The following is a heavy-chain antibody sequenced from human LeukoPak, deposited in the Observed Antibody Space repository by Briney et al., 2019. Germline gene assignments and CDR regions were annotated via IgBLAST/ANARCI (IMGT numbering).Heavy chain of an antibody. CDR1: GGSFSGYY. CDR2: INHSGST. V-gene: IGHV4-34*01. CDR3: ARRVRYFDY. J-gene: IGHJ4*02. Sequence: SETLSLTCAVYGGSFSGYYWSWIRQPPGKGLEWIGEINHSGSTNYNPSLKSRVTISVDTSKNQFSLKLSSVTAADTAVYYCARRVRYFDYWGQGTLVTVSP. D-gene: IGHD2-21*01.